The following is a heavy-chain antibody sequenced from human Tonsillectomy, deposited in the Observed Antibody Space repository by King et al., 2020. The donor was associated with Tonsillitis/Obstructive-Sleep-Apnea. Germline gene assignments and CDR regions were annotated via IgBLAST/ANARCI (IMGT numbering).Heavy chain of an antibody. CDR2: IRVVSST. J-gene: IGHJ3*02. CDR3: VRVHLYTFDI. V-gene: IGHV3-48*02. Sequence: KWVSQAPGKGLEWVSYIRVVSSTYYADSVKGRFTISRDNAKNSLYLQMNSLSDEDTALYYCVRVHLYTFDIWGHWSMVTVSS. D-gene: IGHD3-16*02.